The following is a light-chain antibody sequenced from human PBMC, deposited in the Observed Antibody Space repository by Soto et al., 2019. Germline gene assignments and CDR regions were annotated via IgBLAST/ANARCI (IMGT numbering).Light chain of an antibody. CDR3: QQYGSSPTWT. CDR2: GAS. V-gene: IGKV3-20*01. J-gene: IGKJ1*01. CDR1: QSVSSSY. Sequence: EIVLTQSPGTLSLSPGERATLSCRASQSVSSSYLAWYQQKPGQAPRLLIYGASSRPTGIPDRFSGSGSGTDFTLTISRLEPEDFAVYYCQQYGSSPTWTFGQWTKVEIK.